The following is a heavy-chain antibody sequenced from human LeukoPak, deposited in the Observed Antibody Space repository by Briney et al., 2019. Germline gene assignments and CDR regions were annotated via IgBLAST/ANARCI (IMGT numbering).Heavy chain of an antibody. CDR1: GYTFTDYY. V-gene: IGHV1-2*02. J-gene: IGHJ4*02. CDR3: ARESGGSGWSFDY. D-gene: IGHD6-19*01. CDR2: INPNSHGT. Sequence: ASVKVSCKASGYTFTDYYMRWLRQAPGQGLEWMGWINPNSHGTNYAQEFQGRVTMTRDTSISTAYMELTRLRSDDTAVYYCARESGGSGWSFDYWGQGTLVTVSS.